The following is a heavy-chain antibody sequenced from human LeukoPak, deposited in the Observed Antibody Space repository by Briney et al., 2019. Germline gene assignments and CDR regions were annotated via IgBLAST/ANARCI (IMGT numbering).Heavy chain of an antibody. CDR3: ARDSGTTIDY. J-gene: IGHJ4*02. D-gene: IGHD1-1*01. Sequence: TSETLSLTCAVSGGSISSGGYYWSWIRQHPGKGLEWIGYIYYSGSTYYNPSLKSRVTISVDTSKNQFSLKLSSVTAADTAVYYCARDSGTTIDYWGQGTLVTVSS. V-gene: IGHV4-31*11. CDR2: IYYSGST. CDR1: GGSISSGGYY.